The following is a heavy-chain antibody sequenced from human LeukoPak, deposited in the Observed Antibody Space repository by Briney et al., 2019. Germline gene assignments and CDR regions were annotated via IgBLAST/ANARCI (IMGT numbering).Heavy chain of an antibody. CDR3: ARDLRYCSGGSCMGHYCYYGMDV. Sequence: GGSLRLSCAASGFTFSSYSMNWVRQAPGKGLEWVSSISSSSSYIYYADSVKGRFTISRDNAKNSLYLQMNSLGAEDTAVYYCARDLRYCSGGSCMGHYCYYGMDVWGKGTTVTVSS. J-gene: IGHJ6*04. V-gene: IGHV3-21*01. CDR1: GFTFSSYS. CDR2: ISSSSSYI. D-gene: IGHD2-15*01.